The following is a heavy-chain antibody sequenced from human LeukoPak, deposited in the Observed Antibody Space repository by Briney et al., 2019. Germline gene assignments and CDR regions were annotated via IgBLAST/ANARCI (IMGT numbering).Heavy chain of an antibody. Sequence: ASVKVSCKASGYTFTSYYMHWVRQAPGQGLEWMGIINPSGGSTSYAQKFQGRVTMTRDTSTSTVYMELSSLRSEDTAVYYCARELSIVAVSAAERDAFDIWGQGTMVTVSS. CDR1: GYTFTSYY. V-gene: IGHV1-46*01. CDR2: INPSGGST. D-gene: IGHD2-2*01. CDR3: ARELSIVAVSAAERDAFDI. J-gene: IGHJ3*02.